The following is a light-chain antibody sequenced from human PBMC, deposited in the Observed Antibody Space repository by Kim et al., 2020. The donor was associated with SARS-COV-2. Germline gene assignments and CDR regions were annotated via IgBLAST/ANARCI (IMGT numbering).Light chain of an antibody. CDR3: QVWNSGVV. J-gene: IGLJ2*01. Sequence: GGQGKKARRTWGGETLEACRVQRYKQKAGQATMGVIAHGTDRPSGIPERFSGSTSGNTATLTISRVEAGDEADYYCQVWNSGVVFGGGTQLTVL. CDR1: TLEACR. CDR2: HGT. V-gene: IGLV3-21*04.